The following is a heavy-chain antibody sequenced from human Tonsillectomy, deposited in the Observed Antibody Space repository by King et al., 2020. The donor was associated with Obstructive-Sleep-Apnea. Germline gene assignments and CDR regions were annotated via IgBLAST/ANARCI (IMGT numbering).Heavy chain of an antibody. J-gene: IGHJ4*02. Sequence: VQLVESGGALVKPGGSLRLSCAASAFTFSDAWMNWVRQAPGKGLEWVGHIKSRADGGTTDYAAPVKGRFTISRHDSKNTLYLQMNSLKTEDTAVYYCTTDHVARAAAGTDYWGQGTLVTVAS. D-gene: IGHD6-13*01. V-gene: IGHV3-15*02. CDR1: AFTFSDAW. CDR2: IKSRADGGTT. CDR3: TTDHVARAAAGTDY.